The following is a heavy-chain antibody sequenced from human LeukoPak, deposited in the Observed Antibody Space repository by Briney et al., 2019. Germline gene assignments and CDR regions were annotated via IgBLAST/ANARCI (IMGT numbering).Heavy chain of an antibody. V-gene: IGHV4-59*08. CDR2: IYYTGST. CDR1: GDSVSDYY. J-gene: IGHJ3*02. CDR3: ASTYYYDSSGYYYWVNAFDI. Sequence: KPSETLSLTCTISGDSVSDYYWSWIRQSPGKGLEWVGYIYYTGSTTYNPSLKSRVTMSADTSKNQFSLKLNSVTAADTAVYYCASTYYYDSSGYYYWVNAFDIWGQGTMVTVSS. D-gene: IGHD3-22*01.